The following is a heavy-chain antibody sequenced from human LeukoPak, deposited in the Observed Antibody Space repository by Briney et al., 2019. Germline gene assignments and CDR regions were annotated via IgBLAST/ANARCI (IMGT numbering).Heavy chain of an antibody. V-gene: IGHV3-23*01. Sequence: PGGSLRLSCAASGFTFSSYAMSWVRQAPGKGLEWVSAISGSGGSTYYADSVKGRFTISRDNSKNTVYLQMNSLRPDDTSVYYCAKDHCTSTNCQGNAFDIWGRGTMVTVSS. CDR2: ISGSGGST. J-gene: IGHJ3*02. CDR3: AKDHCTSTNCQGNAFDI. CDR1: GFTFSSYA. D-gene: IGHD2-2*01.